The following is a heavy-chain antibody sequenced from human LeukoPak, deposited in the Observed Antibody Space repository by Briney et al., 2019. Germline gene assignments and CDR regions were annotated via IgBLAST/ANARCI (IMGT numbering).Heavy chain of an antibody. V-gene: IGHV3-23*01. CDR1: GFTFSSYA. J-gene: IGHJ4*02. D-gene: IGHD3-10*01. CDR3: VKDTGYGSGSYSGFDY. CDR2: ISGSGGST. Sequence: PGGSLRLSCAASGFTFSSYAMSWVRQAPGKGLEWVSAISGSGGSTYYADSVKGRFTISRDNSKNTLYLQMNSLRAEDTAVYYCVKDTGYGSGSYSGFDYWGQGTLVTVSS.